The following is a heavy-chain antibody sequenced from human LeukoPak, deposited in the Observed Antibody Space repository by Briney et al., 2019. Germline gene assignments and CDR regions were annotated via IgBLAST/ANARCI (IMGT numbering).Heavy chain of an antibody. Sequence: GGSLRLSCAASGFTFSSYWMTWVRQAPGKGLEWVASVKQDGSEKYYVDSVKGRFTISRDNAKNSVYLQMSSLRAEDTGVYYCATTLNIATPGHLWGQGALVTVSS. J-gene: IGHJ4*02. CDR2: VKQDGSEK. CDR3: ATTLNIATPGHL. CDR1: GFTFSSYW. V-gene: IGHV3-7*01. D-gene: IGHD6-13*01.